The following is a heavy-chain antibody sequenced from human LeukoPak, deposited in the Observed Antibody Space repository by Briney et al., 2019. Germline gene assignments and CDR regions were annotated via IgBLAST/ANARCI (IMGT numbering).Heavy chain of an antibody. Sequence: GSLRLSCAASGFTFSSYAMTWVRQPPGKGLEWIGYIYYSGNTNYNPSLKSRVTISVDTSKNQFSLKLTSVTAADTAVYYCARGLQYLDYWGQGTLVTVSS. CDR1: GFTFSSYA. CDR2: IYYSGNT. J-gene: IGHJ4*02. D-gene: IGHD4-11*01. V-gene: IGHV4-59*01. CDR3: ARGLQYLDY.